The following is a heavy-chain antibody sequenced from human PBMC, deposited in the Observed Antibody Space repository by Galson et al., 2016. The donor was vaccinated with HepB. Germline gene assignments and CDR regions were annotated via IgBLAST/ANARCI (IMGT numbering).Heavy chain of an antibody. D-gene: IGHD2-8*01. CDR2: IVPLFDTT. J-gene: IGHJ4*02. CDR1: GGTFSSSA. V-gene: IGHV1-69*13. CDR3: ARGIMVFDL. Sequence: SVKVSCKASGGTFSSSAVSWVRQAPGQGLEWMGGIVPLFDTTNYAEKLQGRVTISADESTNTAYTELRSLTSADTAIYYCARGIMVFDLWGQGTLVTVSS.